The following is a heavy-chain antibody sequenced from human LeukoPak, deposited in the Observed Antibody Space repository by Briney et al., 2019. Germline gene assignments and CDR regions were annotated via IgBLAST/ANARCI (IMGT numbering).Heavy chain of an antibody. D-gene: IGHD6-19*01. CDR2: ISSSSSYI. CDR1: GFTFTSYW. CDR3: ARAGAPSSGWTPKDYFDY. J-gene: IGHJ4*02. V-gene: IGHV3-21*01. Sequence: KAGGSLRLSCEASGFTFTSYWMNWVRQAPGKGLEWVSSISSSSSYIYYADSVKGRFTISRDNAKNSLYLQMNSLRAEDTAVYYCARAGAPSSGWTPKDYFDYWGQGTLVTVSS.